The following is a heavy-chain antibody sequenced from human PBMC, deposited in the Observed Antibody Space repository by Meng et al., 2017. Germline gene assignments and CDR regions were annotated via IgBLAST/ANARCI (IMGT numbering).Heavy chain of an antibody. CDR3: ARGRYYDILTGPEYFQH. Sequence: GESLKISCAASGFTFSDYFMAWIRQAPGKGLEWVSYISSSGSTIYYADSVKGRFTISRDNAKNSLYLQMNSLRAEDTAVYYCARGRYYDILTGPEYFQHWGQGTLVTVSS. CDR2: ISSSGSTI. CDR1: GFTFSDYF. J-gene: IGHJ1*01. V-gene: IGHV3-11*04. D-gene: IGHD3-9*01.